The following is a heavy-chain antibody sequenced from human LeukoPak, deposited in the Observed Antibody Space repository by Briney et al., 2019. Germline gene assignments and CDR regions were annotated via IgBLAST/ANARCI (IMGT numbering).Heavy chain of an antibody. CDR2: IRSKANGYTT. V-gene: IGHV3-73*01. CDR1: GFTFSGSA. J-gene: IGHJ3*02. Sequence: GGSLKLSCAASGFTFSGSAMHWVRQASGKGLKWVGRIRSKANGYTTAYGASVKGRFTISRDDSQRATYVQMNSLKIEDTAVYYCTRLAGGDAFDIWGPGTMVTVSS. CDR3: TRLAGGDAFDI. D-gene: IGHD2-15*01.